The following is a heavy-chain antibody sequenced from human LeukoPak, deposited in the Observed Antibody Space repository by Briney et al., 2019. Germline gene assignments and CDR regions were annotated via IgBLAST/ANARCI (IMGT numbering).Heavy chain of an antibody. CDR1: GFTFSTYS. CDR2: INRSGSYI. CDR3: ARDPGIQLWSYYFDY. J-gene: IGHJ4*02. V-gene: IGHV3-21*01. D-gene: IGHD5-18*01. Sequence: GGSLRLSCAASGFTFSTYSMNWVRQAPGKGLEWVSSINRSGSYIFYADSVKGRFTISRDNTKNSLYLQMNSLSAEDTAVYYCARDPGIQLWSYYFDYWGPGTLVTVSS.